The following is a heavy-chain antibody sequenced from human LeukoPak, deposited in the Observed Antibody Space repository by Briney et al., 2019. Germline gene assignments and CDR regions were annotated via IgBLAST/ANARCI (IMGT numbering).Heavy chain of an antibody. D-gene: IGHD3-10*01. CDR2: IRRKPFGGTT. Sequence: GGSLRLSCTASGFTFGDYPLTWVRQAPGKGLEWVGLIRRKPFGGTTEYAASVKGRVTISRDDSKTIAYLQMNSLKTEDTAVYYCSRGFGEFDPWGQGTLVIVSS. J-gene: IGHJ5*02. V-gene: IGHV3-49*04. CDR1: GFTFGDYP. CDR3: SRGFGEFDP.